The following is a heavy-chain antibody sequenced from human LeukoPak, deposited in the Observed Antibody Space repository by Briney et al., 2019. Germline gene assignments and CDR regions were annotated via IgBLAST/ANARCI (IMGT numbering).Heavy chain of an antibody. V-gene: IGHV4-59*01. Sequence: SETLSLTCTVSGGSISSYYWSWIRQPPGKGLEWIGYIYYSGSTNYNPSLKSRVTISVDTSKYQFSLKLSSVTAADTAVYYCARDRRRIQLWFSNWFDPWGQGTLVTVSS. J-gene: IGHJ5*02. CDR1: GGSISSYY. CDR2: IYYSGST. CDR3: ARDRRRIQLWFSNWFDP. D-gene: IGHD5-18*01.